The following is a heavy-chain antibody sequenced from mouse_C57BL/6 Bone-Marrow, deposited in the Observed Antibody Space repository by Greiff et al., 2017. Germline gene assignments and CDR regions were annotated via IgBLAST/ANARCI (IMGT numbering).Heavy chain of an antibody. Sequence: QVQLQQPGAELVKPGASVMLSCKASGYTFTSYWMHWVKQRPGQGLEWIGMIHPNSGSTNYNGKFKSKATGTVAKSYSTAYKQLSSLTSEDSAVYYCERDYYGSKGYFDYWGQGTTLAVSS. D-gene: IGHD1-1*01. CDR1: GYTFTSYW. J-gene: IGHJ2*01. V-gene: IGHV1-64*01. CDR3: ERDYYGSKGYFDY. CDR2: IHPNSGST.